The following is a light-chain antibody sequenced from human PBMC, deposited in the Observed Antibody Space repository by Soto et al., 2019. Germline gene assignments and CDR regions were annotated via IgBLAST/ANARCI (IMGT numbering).Light chain of an antibody. V-gene: IGLV2-14*01. J-gene: IGLJ2*01. CDR1: SSDVGGYNY. CDR2: EVS. Sequence: QSALTQPASVSGSPGQSITIYCTGTSSDVGGYNYVSWYQQHPGKAPKLMIYEVSNRPSGVSNRFSGSKSGNTASLTISGLQAEDAADYYCISYTCSSTPLVFGGGTKVTVL. CDR3: ISYTCSSTPLV.